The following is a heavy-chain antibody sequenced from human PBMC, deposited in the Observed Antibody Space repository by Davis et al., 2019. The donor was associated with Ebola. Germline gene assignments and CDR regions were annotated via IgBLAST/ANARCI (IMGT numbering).Heavy chain of an antibody. D-gene: IGHD4-23*01. CDR2: IYYSGTT. V-gene: IGHV4-30-2*01. CDR3: ARVDGGDFDY. J-gene: IGHJ4*02. Sequence: SETLSLTCAVSGGSISSGGYSWSWIRQPPGKGLEWIGYIYYSGTTYYNPSLKSRVTMSADRPKNQFSLKLSSVTAADTAVYYCARVDGGDFDYWGQGTLVTVSA. CDR1: GGSISSGGYS.